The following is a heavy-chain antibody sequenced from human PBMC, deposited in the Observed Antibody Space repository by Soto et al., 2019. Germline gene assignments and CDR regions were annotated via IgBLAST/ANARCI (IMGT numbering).Heavy chain of an antibody. CDR3: ARDPRLTGTTPFDF. CDR2: VSHSGST. D-gene: IGHD1-20*01. Sequence: QVQLQESGPGLVKPSGTLSLTCAVSGVSISSGNWWSWVRQPPGKGLEWIGEVSHSGSTNYNPSLKSRVSISVDMSKDQFSLKLTSVTAADTAVYYCARDPRLTGTTPFDFWGQGTLVTVSS. CDR1: GVSISSGNW. J-gene: IGHJ5*01. V-gene: IGHV4-4*02.